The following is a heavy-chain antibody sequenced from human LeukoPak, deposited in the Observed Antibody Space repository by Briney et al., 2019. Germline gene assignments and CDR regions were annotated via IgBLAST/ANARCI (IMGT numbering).Heavy chain of an antibody. D-gene: IGHD3-16*02. CDR1: GGSISSSSYY. J-gene: IGHJ4*02. CDR3: ARGESYYFDY. V-gene: IGHV4-39*07. Sequence: PSETLSLTCTVSGGSISSSSYYWGWIRQPPGKGLEWIGSIYYTGSTYYNPSPKSRVTISVDTSKKQFSLKLSSVTAADTAVYYCARGESYYFDYWGQGTLVTVSS. CDR2: IYYTGST.